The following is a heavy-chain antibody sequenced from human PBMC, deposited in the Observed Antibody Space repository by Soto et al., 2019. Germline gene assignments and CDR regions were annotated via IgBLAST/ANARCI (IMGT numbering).Heavy chain of an antibody. J-gene: IGHJ4*02. CDR3: ARDRVAAAGIPPLFDY. Sequence: SVKVSCKASGGTFSSYTISWVRQAPGQGLEWMGRIIPILGIANYAQKFQGRVTITADKSTSTAYMELSSLRSEDTAVYYCARDRVAAAGIPPLFDYWGQGTLVTVS. V-gene: IGHV1-69*04. CDR1: GGTFSSYT. D-gene: IGHD6-13*01. CDR2: IIPILGIA.